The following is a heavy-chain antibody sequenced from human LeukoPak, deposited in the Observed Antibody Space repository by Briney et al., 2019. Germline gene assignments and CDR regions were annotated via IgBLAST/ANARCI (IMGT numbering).Heavy chain of an antibody. CDR1: GDSFSAYY. CDR3: ARHVYGKGMYV. V-gene: IGHV4-59*08. Sequence: SETQSLTCTVSGDSFSAYYWGWIRQPPGKGLECVGYISSGGTAYNPSLKSRLTISMDTSKNQFSLTLSSVTAADTAVYYCARHVYGKGMYVWGKGTTVTVSS. CDR2: ISSGGT. D-gene: IGHD4-17*01. J-gene: IGHJ6*04.